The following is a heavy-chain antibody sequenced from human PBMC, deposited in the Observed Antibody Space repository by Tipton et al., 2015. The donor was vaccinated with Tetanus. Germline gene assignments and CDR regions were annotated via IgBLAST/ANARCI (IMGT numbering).Heavy chain of an antibody. CDR3: ARATPSGSYFVRYYSMDV. J-gene: IGHJ6*02. Sequence: TLSLTCTVSGGSIISADHYWSWIRQPPGKGLEWIGYVSDSGSTYSNPSLRSRIIISVDTSKNQFSLILSSVTAADTAVYYCARATPSGSYFVRYYSMDVWGQGTTVVVSS. V-gene: IGHV4-30-4*01. CDR1: GGSIISADHY. D-gene: IGHD3-22*01. CDR2: VSDSGST.